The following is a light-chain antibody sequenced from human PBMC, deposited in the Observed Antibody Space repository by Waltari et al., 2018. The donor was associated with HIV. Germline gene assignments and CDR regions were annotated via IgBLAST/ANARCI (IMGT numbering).Light chain of an antibody. CDR3: AAWDDSLNGPV. CDR2: SNN. V-gene: IGLV1-44*01. J-gene: IGLJ3*02. Sequence: QSVLTQPPSASGTPGQRVTISCSGSSSNIGSHTVNWYQQLPGTAPKLLIHSNNQRPSGVPDRFSGSKSGTSASLAISGLQSEDEADYYCAAWDDSLNGPVFGGGTKLTVL. CDR1: SSNIGSHT.